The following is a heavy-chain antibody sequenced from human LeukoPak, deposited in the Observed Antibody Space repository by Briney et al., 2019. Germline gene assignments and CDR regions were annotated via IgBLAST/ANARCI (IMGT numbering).Heavy chain of an antibody. CDR3: AFVRGFRVGSFDY. V-gene: IGHV3-21*01. D-gene: IGHD3-10*01. CDR1: GFTFSSYS. Sequence: GGSLRLSCAASGFTFSSYSMNWVRQAPGKGLEWVSSISSRSSYIYYADSVKGRFTISRDNAKNSLYLQMNSLRAEDTAVYYCAFVRGFRVGSFDYWGQGTLVTVSS. J-gene: IGHJ4*02. CDR2: ISSRSSYI.